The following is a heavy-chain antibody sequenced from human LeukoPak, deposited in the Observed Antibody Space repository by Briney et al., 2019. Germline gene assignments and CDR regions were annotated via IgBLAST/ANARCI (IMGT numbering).Heavy chain of an antibody. V-gene: IGHV1-2*02. Sequence: ASVKVSCKASGYTFTDYGINWVRQAPGHGVEWMGWVSPYNGGTNYAQKFQGRVTMTRDTSISTAYMELSRLRSDDTAVYYCARGKGRTVTTLGYWGQGTLVTVSS. CDR2: VSPYNGGT. CDR3: ARGKGRTVTTLGY. J-gene: IGHJ4*02. D-gene: IGHD4-17*01. CDR1: GYTFTDYG.